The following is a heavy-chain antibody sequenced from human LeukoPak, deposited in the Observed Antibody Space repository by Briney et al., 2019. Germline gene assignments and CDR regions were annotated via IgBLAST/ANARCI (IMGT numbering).Heavy chain of an antibody. J-gene: IGHJ4*02. CDR2: ISSNGGST. Sequence: GGSLRLSCAASGFTFSSYAMHWVRQAPGKGLEYVSAISSNGGSTYYANSVKGRVTISRDNSKNTLYLQMGSLRAEDMALYYCARGDGYGPFEYWGQGTLVTVSS. CDR1: GFTFSSYA. V-gene: IGHV3-64*01. D-gene: IGHD4-17*01. CDR3: ARGDGYGPFEY.